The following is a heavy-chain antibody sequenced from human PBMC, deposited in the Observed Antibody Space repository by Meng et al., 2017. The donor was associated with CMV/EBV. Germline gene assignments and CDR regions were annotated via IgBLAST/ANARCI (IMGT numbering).Heavy chain of an antibody. CDR3: ARDTPHNAFDP. CDR2: VDDGGRDV. J-gene: IGHJ5*02. Sequence: GESLKISCAASGFTFNNYWMHWVRQPPGGGLVWLSRVDDGGRDVIYADSVKGRFTVSRDNARNTIYLQMNDLRDEDTALYYCARDTPHNAFDPWGQGTPVTVSS. V-gene: IGHV3-74*01. D-gene: IGHD2-15*01. CDR1: GFTFNNYW.